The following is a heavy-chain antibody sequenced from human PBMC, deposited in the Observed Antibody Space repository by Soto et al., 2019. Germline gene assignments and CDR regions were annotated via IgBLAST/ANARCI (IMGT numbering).Heavy chain of an antibody. CDR2: ISGSGGST. Sequence: HPGGSMRLSCAASGFSFSSYAMSWVRQAPGKGLEWVSAISGSGGSTYYADSVKGRFTISRDNSKNTLYLQMNSLRAEDTAVYYCAKGIAVALYNWFDPWAQGTLVTVSS. V-gene: IGHV3-23*01. J-gene: IGHJ5*02. D-gene: IGHD6-19*01. CDR1: GFSFSSYA. CDR3: AKGIAVALYNWFDP.